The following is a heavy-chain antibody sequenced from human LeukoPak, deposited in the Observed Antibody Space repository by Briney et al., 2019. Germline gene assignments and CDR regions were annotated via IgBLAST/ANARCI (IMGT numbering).Heavy chain of an antibody. CDR2: INQDGTEK. J-gene: IGHJ4*02. V-gene: IGHV3-7*03. Sequence: GGSLRLSCAASGFTFSSYWMSWVRQAPGEGLEWVAKINQDGTEKAYVDSVRGRFIISRDNAKNSPFLQMNSLRAEDTAVYYCARGPLIAAAGTWWGQGTLVIVSS. D-gene: IGHD6-13*01. CDR1: GFTFSSYW. CDR3: ARGPLIAAAGTW.